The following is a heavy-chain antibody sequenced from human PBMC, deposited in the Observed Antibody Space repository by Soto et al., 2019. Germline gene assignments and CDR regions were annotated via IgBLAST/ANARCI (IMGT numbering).Heavy chain of an antibody. V-gene: IGHV3-7*05. J-gene: IGHJ4*02. CDR1: GFTFSTHW. CDR2: IKXDGSET. CDR3: AKDVR. Sequence: EVQLVDSGGDLVQPGGSLRLSCAASGFTFSTHWMSWVRQAPGKGLEWVANIKXDGSETYYADSXRGRFTISRDNAXXXXXXXXXXXXVEDTALYYCAKDVRWGQGTLVTVSS.